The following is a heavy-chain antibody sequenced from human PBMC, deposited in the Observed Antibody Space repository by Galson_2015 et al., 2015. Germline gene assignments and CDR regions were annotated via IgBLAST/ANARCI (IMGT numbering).Heavy chain of an antibody. CDR3: ARGIGGFGEPNWFDP. CDR2: ISSGSSYI. D-gene: IGHD3-10*01. Sequence: SLRLSCAASGFTFRTYTMNWVRQAPGKGLEWVSSISSGSSYIYSADSVKGRFTIPRDNAKNSLYLQMSSLRAEDTAVYYCARGIGGFGEPNWFDPWGQGTLVTVSS. V-gene: IGHV3-21*01. CDR1: GFTFRTYT. J-gene: IGHJ5*02.